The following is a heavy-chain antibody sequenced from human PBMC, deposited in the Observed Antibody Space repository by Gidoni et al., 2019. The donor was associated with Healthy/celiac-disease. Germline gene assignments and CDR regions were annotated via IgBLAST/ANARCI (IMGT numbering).Heavy chain of an antibody. V-gene: IGHV3-7*01. D-gene: IGHD6-13*01. CDR1: GFPFSSHW. CDR2: IKQDGSEK. CDR3: ARISSVAAAALGAFDI. J-gene: IGHJ3*02. Sequence: EVQLVESGGGVVQPGGSLRLSWAASGFPFSSHWMSWVRQAPGKGLEWVANIKQDGSEKYYVDSVKGRFTISSDNAKNSLYLQMNSLSAEDTAVYYCARISSVAAAALGAFDIWGQGTMVTVSS.